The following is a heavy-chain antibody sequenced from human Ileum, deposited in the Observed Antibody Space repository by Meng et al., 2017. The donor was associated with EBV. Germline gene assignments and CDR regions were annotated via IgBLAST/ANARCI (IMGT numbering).Heavy chain of an antibody. J-gene: IGHJ4*02. CDR2: IHHTEST. V-gene: IGHV4-4*02. Sequence: GRLQGSGPGLGKPSGTLSLTCAVSGGSISSSNWWSWVRQAPGKGLEWIGEIHHTESTNYNPSLKSRVTISVDKSKNQFSLKLSSVTAADTAVYYCARESYSDSSGYYSLDYWGQGSLVTVSS. D-gene: IGHD3-22*01. CDR1: GGSISSSNW. CDR3: ARESYSDSSGYYSLDY.